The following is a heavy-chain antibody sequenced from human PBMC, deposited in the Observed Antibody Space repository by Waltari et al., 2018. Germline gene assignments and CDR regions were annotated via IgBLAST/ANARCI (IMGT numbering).Heavy chain of an antibody. CDR3: ASFYRSYSDY. D-gene: IGHD3-16*02. Sequence: EVQLLESGGGLVTPGGSLRLSCEASGFTFGTYSLNWVRQAPGKGRGVASSTSPDRRYIYYAGSVKGRFTISRDNAKNSLYLQMNSLRAEDTAVYYCASFYRSYSDYWGQGTLVTVSS. CDR2: TSPDRRYI. J-gene: IGHJ4*02. CDR1: GFTFGTYS. V-gene: IGHV3-21*01.